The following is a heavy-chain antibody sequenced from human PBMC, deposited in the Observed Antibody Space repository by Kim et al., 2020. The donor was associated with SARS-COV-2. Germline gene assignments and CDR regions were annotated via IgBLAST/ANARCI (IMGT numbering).Heavy chain of an antibody. CDR2: ISSSGSTI. CDR1: GFTFSSYE. D-gene: IGHD3-3*01. V-gene: IGHV3-48*03. Sequence: GGSLRLSCAASGFTFSSYEMYWVRQAPGKGLEWVSYISSSGSTIYYADSVKGRFTISRDNAKNSLYLQMNSLRAEDTAVYYCVCSSPYDFWSGYFNYYYMDVWGKGTTVTVSS. J-gene: IGHJ6*03. CDR3: VCSSPYDFWSGYFNYYYMDV.